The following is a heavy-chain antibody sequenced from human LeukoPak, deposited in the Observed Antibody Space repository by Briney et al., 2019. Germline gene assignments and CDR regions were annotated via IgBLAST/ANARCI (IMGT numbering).Heavy chain of an antibody. J-gene: IGHJ5*02. D-gene: IGHD2-15*01. CDR1: GFTFSVYD. Sequence: GGSLRLSCAASGFTFSVYDMYWIRQSPGKGLECVSVISRGGISYYADSVKGRFTISRDNSKNTLYLQMNSLRAEDTAVYYCAKDVVVVAAINWFDPWGQGTLVTVSS. V-gene: IGHV3-NL1*01. CDR3: AKDVVVVAAINWFDP. CDR2: ISRGGIS.